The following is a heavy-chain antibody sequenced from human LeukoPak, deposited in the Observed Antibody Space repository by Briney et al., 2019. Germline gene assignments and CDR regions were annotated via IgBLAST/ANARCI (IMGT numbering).Heavy chain of an antibody. J-gene: IGHJ4*02. CDR3: ARDQEPVWGGIVDY. D-gene: IGHD3-16*01. CDR2: INSDGSST. V-gene: IGHV3-74*01. Sequence: GSLRLSCAASGFTFSSYWMHWVRQAPGKGLVGVSRINSDGSSTSYADSVKGRFTISRDNAKNTLYLQMNSLRAEDTAVYYCARDQEPVWGGIVDYWGQGTLVTVSS. CDR1: GFTFSSYW.